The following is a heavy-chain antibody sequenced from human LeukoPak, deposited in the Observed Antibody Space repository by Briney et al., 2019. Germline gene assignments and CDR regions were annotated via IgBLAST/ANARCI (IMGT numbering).Heavy chain of an antibody. Sequence: GGSLRLSCAASGFTFSSYGMHWVRQAPGRGLEWVAFIRYDGSNKYYADSVKGRFSISRDNSKNTLYLQMNSPRAEDTAVYYCAKISRQLIYYFDYWGQGILVTVSS. CDR1: GFTFSSYG. CDR2: IRYDGSNK. D-gene: IGHD3-16*01. J-gene: IGHJ4*02. V-gene: IGHV3-30*02. CDR3: AKISRQLIYYFDY.